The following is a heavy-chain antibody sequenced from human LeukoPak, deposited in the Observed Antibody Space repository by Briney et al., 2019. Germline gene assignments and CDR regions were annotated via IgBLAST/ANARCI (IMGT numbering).Heavy chain of an antibody. J-gene: IGHJ5*02. CDR1: GGTFNNSA. D-gene: IGHD4-17*01. V-gene: IGHV1-69*05. Sequence: SVKVSCKTSGGTFNNSAISWVRQAPGQGLEWLGGIMPLFGTAGYAQKFQGRVTITKDESTRTVYLEPTSLTSDDTAVYYCARDVHGDYGSGWFDPWGQGTLVSVSS. CDR3: ARDVHGDYGSGWFDP. CDR2: IMPLFGTA.